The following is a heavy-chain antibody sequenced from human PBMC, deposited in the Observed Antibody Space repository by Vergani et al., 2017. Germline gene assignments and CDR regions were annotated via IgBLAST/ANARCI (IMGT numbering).Heavy chain of an antibody. V-gene: IGHV3-23*01. CDR3: AKDNVPGYYDSSGYGDY. D-gene: IGHD3-22*01. J-gene: IGHJ4*02. CDR1: GFTFTNFA. CDR2: ISGSGGFT. Sequence: EVQLLESGGNLVQPGGSLRLSCAASGFTFTNFAMTWVRQAPGEGLEWVSGISGSGGFTYYADSVKGRFTISRDNSKNTMFLQMNNLRAEDTAGYYCAKDNVPGYYDSSGYGDYWGQGTLVTVSS.